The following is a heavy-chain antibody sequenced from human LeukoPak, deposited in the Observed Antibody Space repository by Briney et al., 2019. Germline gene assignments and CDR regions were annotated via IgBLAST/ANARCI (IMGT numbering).Heavy chain of an antibody. CDR1: GFTFSRYG. J-gene: IGHJ6*03. CDR2: IWYDESNS. Sequence: GRSLRLSCAASGFTFSRYGMHWVRQAPGKGLEWVAVIWYDESNSYYADSVKGRFTISRENSKKTLYLQMNSLRAEDTAVYYCAKSFLELEAYDYYMDVWGKGTTVTVSS. V-gene: IGHV3-33*06. CDR3: AKSFLELEAYDYYMDV. D-gene: IGHD1-7*01.